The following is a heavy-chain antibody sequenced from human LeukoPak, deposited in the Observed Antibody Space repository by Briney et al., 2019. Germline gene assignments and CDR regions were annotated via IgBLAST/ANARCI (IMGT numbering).Heavy chain of an antibody. Sequence: GASVKVSFKASGYTFTIYAMNWVRQAPGQGLEWMGWINTNTGNPTYAQGFTGRFVFSLDTSVSTAYLQISSLKAEDTAVYYCARDPDIVATMSAWNYWGQGTLVTVSS. CDR3: ARDPDIVATMSAWNY. CDR2: INTNTGNP. J-gene: IGHJ4*02. V-gene: IGHV7-4-1*02. CDR1: GYTFTIYA. D-gene: IGHD5-12*01.